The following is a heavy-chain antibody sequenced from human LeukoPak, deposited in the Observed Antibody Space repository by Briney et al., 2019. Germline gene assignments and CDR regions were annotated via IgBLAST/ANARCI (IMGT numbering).Heavy chain of an antibody. CDR2: IYYSGST. J-gene: IGHJ4*02. CDR3: AKAGVDIVATMSYYFDY. CDR1: GGTFSGYY. Sequence: SETLSLTCAVYGGTFSGYYWSWIRQPPGKGLEWIGYIYYSGSTYYNPSLKSRVTISVDTSKNQFSLKLSSVTAADTAVYYCAKAGVDIVATMSYYFDYWGQGTLVTVSS. V-gene: IGHV4-30-4*08. D-gene: IGHD5-12*01.